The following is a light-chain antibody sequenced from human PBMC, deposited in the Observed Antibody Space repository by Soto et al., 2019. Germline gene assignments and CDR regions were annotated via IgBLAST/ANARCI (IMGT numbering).Light chain of an antibody. J-gene: IGLJ1*01. Sequence: QSALTQPASVSGSPGQSITISCTGTSSNVGSYKLVSWYQQHPGKAPKLIIFDVNKRHSWVSNRFSGSMSGNTASLTISGLKVEDEADYYCCSSGGSPTYVFGTGTKLTVL. CDR3: CSSGGSPTYV. CDR2: DVN. CDR1: SSNVGSYKL. V-gene: IGLV2-23*02.